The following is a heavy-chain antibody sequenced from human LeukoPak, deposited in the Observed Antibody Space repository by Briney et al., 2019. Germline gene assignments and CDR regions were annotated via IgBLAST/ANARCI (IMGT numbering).Heavy chain of an antibody. CDR1: GFTFSSYS. CDR3: AKEWELPLMDY. V-gene: IGHV3-21*01. J-gene: IGHJ4*02. CDR2: ITSSSRYI. D-gene: IGHD1-26*01. Sequence: GGSLRLSCAASGFTFSSYSMNWVRQAPGKGLEWVSSITSSSRYIYYADSVKGRFTISRDNSKNTLYLQMNSLRAEDTAVYYCAKEWELPLMDYWGQGTLVTVSS.